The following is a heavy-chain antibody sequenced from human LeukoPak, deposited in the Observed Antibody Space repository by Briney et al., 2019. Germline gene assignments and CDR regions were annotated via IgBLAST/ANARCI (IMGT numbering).Heavy chain of an antibody. CDR2: ITTSSSYI. V-gene: IGHV3-21*01. D-gene: IGHD5-18*01. CDR1: GFTFSSYE. Sequence: GGSLRLSCAASGFTFSSYEMNWVRQAPGKGLEWVSSITTSSSYIYYADSVKGRFTISRDNAKNSLYLQMNSLRAEDTAVYYCARDLGGYSYGSHFDYWGQGTLVTVSS. CDR3: ARDLGGYSYGSHFDY. J-gene: IGHJ4*02.